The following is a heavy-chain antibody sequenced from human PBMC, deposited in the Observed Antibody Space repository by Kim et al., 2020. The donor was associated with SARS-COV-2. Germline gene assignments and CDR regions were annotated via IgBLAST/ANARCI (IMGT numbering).Heavy chain of an antibody. Sequence: SETLSLTCTVSGGSISSYYWSWIRQPPGKGLEWIGYIYYSGSTNYNPSLKSRVTISVDTSKNQFTLKLSSVTAADTAVYYCARDKGYDYVWGILDAFDIWGQGTMVTVSS. D-gene: IGHD3-16*01. CDR1: GGSISSYY. CDR2: IYYSGST. V-gene: IGHV4-59*13. CDR3: ARDKGYDYVWGILDAFDI. J-gene: IGHJ3*02.